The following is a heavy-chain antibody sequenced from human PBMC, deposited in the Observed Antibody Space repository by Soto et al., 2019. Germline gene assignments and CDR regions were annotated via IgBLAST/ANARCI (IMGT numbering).Heavy chain of an antibody. D-gene: IGHD3-10*01. V-gene: IGHV1-3*01. CDR3: ARGLGGARTYFDY. CDR2: INAGNGNT. J-gene: IGHJ4*02. Sequence: ASVKVSCKASGYTFTSYGMHWVRHAPGQRLEWMGWINAGNGNTKYSQKFQGRVTITRDTSASTAYMELSSLRSEDTAVYYCARGLGGARTYFDYWGQGTLVTVSS. CDR1: GYTFTSYG.